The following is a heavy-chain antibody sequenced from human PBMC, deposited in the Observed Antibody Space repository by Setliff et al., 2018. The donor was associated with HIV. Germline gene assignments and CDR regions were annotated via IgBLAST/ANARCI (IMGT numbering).Heavy chain of an antibody. V-gene: IGHV4-59*11. CDR3: AKGAGFYGDYTFDY. CDR1: GASITSHY. Sequence: KPSETLSLTCTVSGASITSHYWSWIRQSPGRELEWIGYIYSTGSTNYTPSLQSRVSISMDASKNKFSLKVTSVTSADTAVYYCAKGAGFYGDYTFDYWGQGNLVTVSS. CDR2: IYSTGST. J-gene: IGHJ4*02. D-gene: IGHD4-17*01.